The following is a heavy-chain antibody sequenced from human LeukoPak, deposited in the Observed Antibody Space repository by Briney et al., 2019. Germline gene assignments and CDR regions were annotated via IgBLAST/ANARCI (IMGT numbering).Heavy chain of an antibody. J-gene: IGHJ4*02. Sequence: ASVKVSCKASGYTFTGYYIHWVRQAPGQGLEWMGWISPNSGGTNSAQKFQGRVSMTRDTSISTAYMELSRLRSDDTAVYYCARESIAAAPDYWGQGTLVTVSS. V-gene: IGHV1-2*02. CDR1: GYTFTGYY. CDR2: ISPNSGGT. D-gene: IGHD6-13*01. CDR3: ARESIAAAPDY.